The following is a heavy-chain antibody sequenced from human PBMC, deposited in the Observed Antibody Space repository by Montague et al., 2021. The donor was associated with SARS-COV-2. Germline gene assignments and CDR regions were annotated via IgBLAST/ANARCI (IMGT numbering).Heavy chain of an antibody. CDR1: GDSVSHDF. CDR2: VYYSRSS. D-gene: IGHD2-15*01. Sequence: SETLSLTCTVSGDSVSHDFWTWIRQPPGKGLEWIGYVYYSRSSSYNPSLRCRVSIAVDTSKNQFSLKLSSVTAADTAIYYCARDYSHCSGGSCVFDYWGQGTLVTVSS. V-gene: IGHV4-59*02. J-gene: IGHJ4*02. CDR3: ARDYSHCSGGSCVFDY.